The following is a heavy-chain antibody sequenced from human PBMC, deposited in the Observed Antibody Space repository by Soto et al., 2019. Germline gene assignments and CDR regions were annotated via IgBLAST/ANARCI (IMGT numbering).Heavy chain of an antibody. J-gene: IGHJ2*01. D-gene: IGHD2-15*01. V-gene: IGHV3-23*01. Sequence: GGSLRLSCTASGFTFSSYAMNWVRQAPGMRLEWVSVISSSGGSTYNADFVKGRFTISRDNSKNTLYLQMNSLRPEDTAVYYCAKGPSSRVARYFDLWGRGTLVTVSS. CDR2: ISSSGGST. CDR1: GFTFSSYA. CDR3: AKGPSSRVARYFDL.